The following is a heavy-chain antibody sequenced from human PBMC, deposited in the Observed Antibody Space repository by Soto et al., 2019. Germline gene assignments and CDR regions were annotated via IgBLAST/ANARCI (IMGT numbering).Heavy chain of an antibody. J-gene: IGHJ6*02. CDR3: ARDWVDTAIQGHYYYYYGMDV. CDR2: INPNTGDT. Sequence: ASVKVSCKASGYTFTDYSMHWVRQAPGQGLEWMGWINPNTGDTNSAQTFQDRVTMTRDTSTNTAYMEVSRLTFDDTAVYYCARDWVDTAIQGHYYYYYGMDVWGQGTTVTV. CDR1: GYTFTDYS. D-gene: IGHD5-18*01. V-gene: IGHV1-2*02.